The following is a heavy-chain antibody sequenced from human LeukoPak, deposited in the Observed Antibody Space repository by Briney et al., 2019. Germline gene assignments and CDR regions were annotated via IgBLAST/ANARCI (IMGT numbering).Heavy chain of an antibody. V-gene: IGHV3-23*01. CDR2: ISGSGGST. CDR1: GFTFSIYA. CDR3: ATHDPSYDSSGYYYNY. D-gene: IGHD3-22*01. Sequence: GGSLRLSCAASGFTFSIYAMSWVRQAPGKGLEWVSAISGSGGSTYYADSVKGRFTISRDNSKNTLYLQMNSLRAEDTAVYYCATHDPSYDSSGYYYNYWGQGTLVTVSS. J-gene: IGHJ4*02.